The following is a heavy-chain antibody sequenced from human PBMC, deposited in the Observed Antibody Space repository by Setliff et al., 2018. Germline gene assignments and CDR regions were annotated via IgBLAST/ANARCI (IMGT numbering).Heavy chain of an antibody. CDR2: INPHSGRA. Sequence: ASVKVSCKASGYTFTAFYMHWVRQAPGQGLEWMGWINPHSGRAKYVEKFQGRVTLTRDTSISTAYMELSSLRSEDTAVYYCVRVTSGRLYFDYWGQGTPVTVSS. D-gene: IGHD6-19*01. CDR3: VRVTSGRLYFDY. CDR1: GYTFTAFY. J-gene: IGHJ4*02. V-gene: IGHV1-2*02.